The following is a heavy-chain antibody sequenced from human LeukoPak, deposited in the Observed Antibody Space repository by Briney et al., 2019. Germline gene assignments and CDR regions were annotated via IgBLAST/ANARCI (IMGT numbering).Heavy chain of an antibody. J-gene: IGHJ4*02. CDR1: GGTFSSYA. V-gene: IGHV1-69*04. CDR2: IIPILGIA. Sequence: SVKASCKASGGTFSSYAISWVRQAPGQGLEWMGRIIPILGIANYAQKFQGRVTITADKSTSTAYMELSSLRSEDTAVYYCARGFGQYSSSSGDYWGRGTLVTVSS. D-gene: IGHD6-6*01. CDR3: ARGFGQYSSSSGDY.